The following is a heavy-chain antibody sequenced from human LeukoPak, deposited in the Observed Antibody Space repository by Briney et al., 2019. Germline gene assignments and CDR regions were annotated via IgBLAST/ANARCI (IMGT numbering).Heavy chain of an antibody. CDR3: ARDSTWLLDY. Sequence: GGSLRLSCTASGFTFSSHWMTWVRQSPGKGLEWVANIKEDGSVRYYVDSVKGRFTISRDNTKNALYLQMNSLRADDTAVYLCARDSTWLLDYWGQGTLITVSS. J-gene: IGHJ4*02. D-gene: IGHD6-19*01. V-gene: IGHV3-7*03. CDR2: IKEDGSVR. CDR1: GFTFSSHW.